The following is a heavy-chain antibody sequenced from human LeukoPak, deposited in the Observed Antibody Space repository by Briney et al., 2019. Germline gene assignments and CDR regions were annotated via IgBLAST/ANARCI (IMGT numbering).Heavy chain of an antibody. Sequence: PSETLSLTCTVSGYSISSGYYWGWIRQPPGKGLEWIGSIYHSGSTYYNPSLKSRVTISVDTSKNQVSLKLSSVTAADTAVYYCAGLRRYYDSSGYYYADYYYYMDVWGKGTTVTISS. D-gene: IGHD3-22*01. J-gene: IGHJ6*03. V-gene: IGHV4-38-2*02. CDR1: GYSISSGYY. CDR3: AGLRRYYDSSGYYYADYYYYMDV. CDR2: IYHSGST.